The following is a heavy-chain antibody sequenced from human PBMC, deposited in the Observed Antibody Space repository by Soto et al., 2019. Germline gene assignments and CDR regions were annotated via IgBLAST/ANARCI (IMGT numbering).Heavy chain of an antibody. Sequence: QVQLVESGGGVVQPGRSLRLSCAASGFTFSSYAMHWVRQAPGKGLEWVAVISYDGSNKYYADSVKGRFTISRDNSKNTLYLQMNSLRAEDTAVYYCARGHGYYYYYGMDVW. CDR3: ARGHGYYYYYGMDV. CDR1: GFTFSSYA. V-gene: IGHV3-30-3*01. J-gene: IGHJ6*01. CDR2: ISYDGSNK.